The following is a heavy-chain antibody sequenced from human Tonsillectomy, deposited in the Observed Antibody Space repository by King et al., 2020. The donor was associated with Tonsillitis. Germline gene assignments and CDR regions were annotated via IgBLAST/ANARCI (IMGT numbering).Heavy chain of an antibody. J-gene: IGHJ6*02. V-gene: IGHV7-4-1*02. D-gene: IGHD3-9*01. CDR2: INTNTGNP. Sequence: VQLVQSGSELKKPGASVKVSCQASGYTFTSYAMNWVRQAPGQGLEWMGWINTNTGNPTYAQGFTGRFVFSLDTSVSTAYLQISSLKAEDTAVYYCARDLIGIFDWLPLPSYYGMDVWGQGTTVTVSS. CDR1: GYTFTSYA. CDR3: ARDLIGIFDWLPLPSYYGMDV.